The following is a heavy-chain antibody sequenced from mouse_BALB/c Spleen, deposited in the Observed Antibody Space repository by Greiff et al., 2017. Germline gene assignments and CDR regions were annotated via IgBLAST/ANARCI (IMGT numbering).Heavy chain of an antibody. D-gene: IGHD1-1*01. Sequence: EVQRVESGGGLVQPGGSLRLSCATSGFTFTDYYMSWVRQPPGKALEWLGFIRNKANGYTTEYSASVKGRFTISRDNSQSILYLQMNTLRAEDSATYYCARDYYGSWDFAYWGQGTLVTVSA. J-gene: IGHJ3*01. CDR1: GFTFTDYY. CDR2: IRNKANGYTT. CDR3: ARDYYGSWDFAY. V-gene: IGHV7-3*02.